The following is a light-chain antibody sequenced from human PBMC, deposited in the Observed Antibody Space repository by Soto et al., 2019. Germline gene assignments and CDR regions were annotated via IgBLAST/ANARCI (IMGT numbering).Light chain of an antibody. CDR1: QGIGTY. J-gene: IGKJ5*01. V-gene: IGKV1-9*01. CDR2: AAF. Sequence: IQLTHSPSSLSASVGDRVTISCRASQGIGTYLAWYQQKPGKAPKLLIYAAFTLHSGVPARLSGSRSGTDFTLTISSLQPEDFATYYCQQVNSYPQTFGQGTRLEIK. CDR3: QQVNSYPQT.